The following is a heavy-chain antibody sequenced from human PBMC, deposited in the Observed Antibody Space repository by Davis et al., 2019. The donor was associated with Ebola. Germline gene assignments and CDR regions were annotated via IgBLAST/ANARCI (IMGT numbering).Heavy chain of an antibody. CDR3: ARDIVVVPSYYYMDV. CDR2: INPSTTST. Sequence: ASVKVSCKASGYTFTSYYMHWVRQAPGQGLEWMGIINPSTTSTNYAQKFRGRVTMTRDTSTSTVYMELSNLRSEDTAVYYCARDIVVVPSYYYMDVWGKGTTVTVSS. CDR1: GYTFTSYY. V-gene: IGHV1-46*01. D-gene: IGHD2-2*01. J-gene: IGHJ6*03.